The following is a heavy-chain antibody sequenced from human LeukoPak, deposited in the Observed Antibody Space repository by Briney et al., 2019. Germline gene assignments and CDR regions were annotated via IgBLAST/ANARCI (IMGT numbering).Heavy chain of an antibody. Sequence: GGSLRLSCAASGFTVSSNYMSWVRQAPGKRLEWVSVIHSGGSTYYADSVKGRFTISRDNSKNTLYLQMNSLRAEDTAVYYCARDRAYRDYVWGSYRYWFDPWGQGTLVTVSS. J-gene: IGHJ5*02. CDR2: IHSGGST. D-gene: IGHD3-16*02. CDR3: ARDRAYRDYVWGSYRYWFDP. CDR1: GFTVSSNY. V-gene: IGHV3-53*01.